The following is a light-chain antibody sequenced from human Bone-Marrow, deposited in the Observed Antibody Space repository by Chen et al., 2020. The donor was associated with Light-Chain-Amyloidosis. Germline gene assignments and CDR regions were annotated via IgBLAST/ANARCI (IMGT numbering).Light chain of an antibody. V-gene: IGLV4-69*01. Sequence: PELTQSPSASASLGASVGVTCSLDSGHDGYGIAWHQHLQGKGPRFLLKINSDGPYNRGAGVPDRFAGSMSGAERYLTISSLQSEDEGDYYCQTWGSGSRVFGGGTKVTVL. CDR2: INSDGPY. CDR1: SGHDGYG. J-gene: IGLJ3*02. CDR3: QTWGSGSRV.